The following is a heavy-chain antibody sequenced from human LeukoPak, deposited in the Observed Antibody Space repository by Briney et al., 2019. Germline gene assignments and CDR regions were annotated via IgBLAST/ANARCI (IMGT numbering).Heavy chain of an antibody. J-gene: IGHJ4*02. V-gene: IGHV1-2*02. CDR1: GYTFTGYY. Sequence: ASVKVSCKASGYTFTGYYMHWVRQAPGQGLEWMGWINPNSGGTNYAQKFQGRVTMTRDTSISTAYMELSRLRSDDTAVYYCARGMRRKGYSSSWDYFDYWGQGTLVTVSS. CDR2: INPNSGGT. D-gene: IGHD6-13*01. CDR3: ARGMRRKGYSSSWDYFDY.